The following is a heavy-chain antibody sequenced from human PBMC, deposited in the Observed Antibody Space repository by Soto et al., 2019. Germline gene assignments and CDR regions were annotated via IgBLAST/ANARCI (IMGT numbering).Heavy chain of an antibody. CDR1: GDSIGNAAYY. D-gene: IGHD3-10*01. CDR2: IFYSGNT. Sequence: SETLSLTCTVSGDSIGNAAYYWGWIRQPPGKGLECIGIIFYSGNTYYSPSLKSRVTMSVDTSKNQFSLKLNSVSATDTSIYYCARVFGSGSYYFDSWGQGTLVTVSS. V-gene: IGHV4-39*01. J-gene: IGHJ4*02. CDR3: ARVFGSGSYYFDS.